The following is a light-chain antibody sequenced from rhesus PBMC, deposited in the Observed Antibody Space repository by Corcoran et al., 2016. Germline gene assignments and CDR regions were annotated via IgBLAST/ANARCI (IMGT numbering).Light chain of an antibody. V-gene: IGKV1-44*02. CDR2: AAS. Sequence: DIQMTQSPSSLSASVGDRVTITCRASQTISSYLAWYQPKPGKVPKLLIYAASSLERGVPSRFSGSGSGTDFNLTISSLQPEDFATYYCQQHNSHPWTFGQGTKVEIK. CDR1: QTISSY. J-gene: IGKJ1*01. CDR3: QQHNSHPWT.